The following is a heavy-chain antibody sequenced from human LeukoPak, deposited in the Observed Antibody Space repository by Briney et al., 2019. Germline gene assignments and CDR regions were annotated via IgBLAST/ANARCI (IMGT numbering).Heavy chain of an antibody. CDR2: ISGSGGST. CDR1: GFTFSSYA. V-gene: IGHV3-23*01. D-gene: IGHD3-10*01. Sequence: PGGSLRLSCAASGFTFSSYAMSWVRQAPGKGLEWVSAISGSGGSTYYADSVKGRFTISRDNSKNTLYLQMNSLRAEDTAVYYCAKGSYYYGSGSNMDVWGQGTTVTVSS. J-gene: IGHJ6*02. CDR3: AKGSYYYGSGSNMDV.